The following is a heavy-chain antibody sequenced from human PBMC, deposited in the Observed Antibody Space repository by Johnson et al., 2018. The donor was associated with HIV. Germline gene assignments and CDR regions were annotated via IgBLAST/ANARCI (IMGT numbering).Heavy chain of an antibody. Sequence: QEQLVESGGGLVKPGGSLRLSCTASGFTFNDYYMTWVRQAPGEGLEWVSYISSSGSAIYYAASVKGRFTMSRDNAKNSMFLQMNSLTSEDTAVYYCASTGYSSGWYWDAFDIWGQGTMVTVSS. CDR1: GFTFNDYY. J-gene: IGHJ3*02. CDR3: ASTGYSSGWYWDAFDI. V-gene: IGHV3-11*04. D-gene: IGHD6-19*01. CDR2: ISSSGSAI.